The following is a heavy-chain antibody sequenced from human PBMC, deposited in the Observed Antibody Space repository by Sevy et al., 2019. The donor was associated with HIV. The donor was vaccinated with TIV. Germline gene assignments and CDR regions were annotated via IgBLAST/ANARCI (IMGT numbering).Heavy chain of an antibody. CDR3: ARYCSSTSCYAPPFDY. CDR1: GYTFTYYY. CDR2: INPKSGGT. V-gene: IGHV1-2*06. Sequence: ASVKVSCKASGYTFTYYYIHWVRQAPGQGLEWMGRINPKSGGTNYAQKFQGRVTMTRDTSISTAYMELSRLRSDDTAVYYCARYCSSTSCYAPPFDYWGQGTLVTVSS. D-gene: IGHD2-2*01. J-gene: IGHJ4*02.